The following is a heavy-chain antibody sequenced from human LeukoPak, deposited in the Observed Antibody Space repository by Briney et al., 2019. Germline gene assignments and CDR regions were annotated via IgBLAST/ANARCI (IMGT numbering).Heavy chain of an antibody. D-gene: IGHD6-13*01. Sequence: PSETLSLTCAVYGGSFSGYYWSWIRQPPGKGLEWIGKINHSGSTNYNPSLKSRVTISVDTSKNQFSLKLSSVTAADTAVYYCARVGTVAAAGTDGGNRFDPWGQGTLVTVSS. CDR2: INHSGST. CDR1: GGSFSGYY. CDR3: ARVGTVAAAGTDGGNRFDP. V-gene: IGHV4-34*01. J-gene: IGHJ5*02.